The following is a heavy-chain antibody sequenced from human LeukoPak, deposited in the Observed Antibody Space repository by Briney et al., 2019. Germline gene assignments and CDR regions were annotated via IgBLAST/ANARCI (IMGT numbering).Heavy chain of an antibody. Sequence: SETLSLTCTASGGSISGSYWSWIRQPPGKGVEWIGYIYSSGSANYNPSLKSRVTISVDTSKNQFSLKLSSVTAADTAVYYCARIFTDSGSYYSEYWGRGTLVSVSS. CDR2: IYSSGSA. CDR3: ARIFTDSGSYYSEY. V-gene: IGHV4-4*08. CDR1: GGSISGSY. J-gene: IGHJ4*02. D-gene: IGHD3-22*01.